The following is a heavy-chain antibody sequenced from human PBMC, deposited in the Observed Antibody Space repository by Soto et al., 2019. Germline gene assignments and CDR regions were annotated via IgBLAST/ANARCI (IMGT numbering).Heavy chain of an antibody. J-gene: IGHJ3*02. Sequence: GGSLRLSCAASGFTFSSYGMHWVRQAPGKGLEWVAVIWYDGSNKYYADSVKGRFTISRDNSKNTLYLQMNSLRAEDTAVYYCARVTRSYGSDAFDIWGQGTMVTVSS. V-gene: IGHV3-33*01. CDR2: IWYDGSNK. CDR1: GFTFSSYG. D-gene: IGHD5-18*01. CDR3: ARVTRSYGSDAFDI.